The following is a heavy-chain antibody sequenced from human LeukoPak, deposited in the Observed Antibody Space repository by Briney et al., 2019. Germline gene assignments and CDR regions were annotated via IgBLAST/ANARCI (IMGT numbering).Heavy chain of an antibody. Sequence: HPGRSLRLSCAASGFTFSSFGMHWVRQAPGKGLEWVSIISYDGINKYFSDSVKGRFTISRDNSKNTLYLQMNSLRREDTAVYYCAKDMVVEAAGFSFDYWGQGTLVTVSS. V-gene: IGHV3-30*18. J-gene: IGHJ4*02. D-gene: IGHD6-13*01. CDR3: AKDMVVEAAGFSFDY. CDR2: ISYDGINK. CDR1: GFTFSSFG.